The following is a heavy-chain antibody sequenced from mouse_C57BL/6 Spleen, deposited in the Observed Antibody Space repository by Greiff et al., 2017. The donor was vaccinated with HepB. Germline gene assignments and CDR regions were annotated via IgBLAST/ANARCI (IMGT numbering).Heavy chain of an antibody. CDR3: ARDYYGSRGVYFDY. D-gene: IGHD1-1*01. J-gene: IGHJ2*01. CDR2: IDPSDSET. V-gene: IGHV1-52*01. CDR1: GYTFTSYW. Sequence: VQLQQPGAELVRPGSSVKLSCKASGYTFTSYWMHWVKQRPIQGLEWIGNIDPSDSETHYNQKFKDKATLTVDKYSSTAYMQLSSLTSEDSAVYYCARDYYGSRGVYFDYWGQGTTLTVSS.